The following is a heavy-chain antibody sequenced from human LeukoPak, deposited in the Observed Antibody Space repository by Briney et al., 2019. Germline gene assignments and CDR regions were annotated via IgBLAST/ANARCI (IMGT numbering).Heavy chain of an antibody. Sequence: GGSLRLSCAASGFTFSHYSMSWVRQAPGKGLEWISYISSSSSSIYYADSVKGRFTISRDNAKNTLYLQVNNLRAEDTAVYYCARGPSSNWSGLDFWGQGTLLTVSS. CDR2: ISSSSSSI. J-gene: IGHJ4*02. V-gene: IGHV3-48*01. CDR1: GFTFSHYS. CDR3: ARGPSSNWSGLDF. D-gene: IGHD6-13*01.